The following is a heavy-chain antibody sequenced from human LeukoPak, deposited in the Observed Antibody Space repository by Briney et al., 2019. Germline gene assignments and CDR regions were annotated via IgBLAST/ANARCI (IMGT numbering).Heavy chain of an antibody. V-gene: IGHV3-30*04. CDR3: ARADEYCSGGSCYAFDY. CDR1: GFTFSSYA. Sequence: GGSLRLSCAASGFTFSSYAMHWVRQAPGKGLEWVAVISYDGSNKYYADSVKGRFTISRDNSKNTLYLQMNSLRAEDTAVYYCARADEYCSGGSCYAFDYWGQGTLVTVSS. CDR2: ISYDGSNK. D-gene: IGHD2-15*01. J-gene: IGHJ4*02.